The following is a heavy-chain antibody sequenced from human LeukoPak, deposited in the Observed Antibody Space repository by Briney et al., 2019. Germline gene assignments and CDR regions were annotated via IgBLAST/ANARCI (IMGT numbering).Heavy chain of an antibody. CDR3: ARGMVSFGRIHRNWFDP. CDR1: GGSISSYY. V-gene: IGHV4-59*01. CDR2: IYYSGST. D-gene: IGHD3/OR15-3a*01. Sequence: PSETLSLTCTVSGGSISSYYWSWIRQPPGKGLEWIGYIYYSGSTNYNPSLKSRVTISVDTSKNQFSLKLSSVTAADTAVYYCARGMVSFGRIHRNWFDPWGQGTLVTVSS. J-gene: IGHJ5*02.